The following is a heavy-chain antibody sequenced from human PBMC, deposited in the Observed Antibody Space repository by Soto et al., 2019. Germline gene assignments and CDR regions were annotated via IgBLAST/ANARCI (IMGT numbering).Heavy chain of an antibody. V-gene: IGHV4-30-4*01. CDR2: IYYSGST. D-gene: IGHD3-10*01. CDR3: AREIMVRPLRWFDP. CDR1: GGSISSGDYY. Sequence: QVQLQESGPGLVKPSQTLSLTCTVSGGSISSGDYYWSWIRQPPGKGLEWIGYIYYSGSTYYNPSLKGRVTVSVATSKNQFSLKLSSVTAADTAVYYCAREIMVRPLRWFDPWGQGTLVTVSS. J-gene: IGHJ5*02.